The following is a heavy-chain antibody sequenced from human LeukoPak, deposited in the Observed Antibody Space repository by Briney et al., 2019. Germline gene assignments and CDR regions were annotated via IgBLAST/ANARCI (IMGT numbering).Heavy chain of an antibody. V-gene: IGHV4-31*03. CDR2: IHHSGST. D-gene: IGHD4-11*01. CDR1: GGSISSGNYY. J-gene: IGHJ4*02. CDR3: ARDRYSNYVGVPTGFDY. Sequence: NTSETLSLTCTVSGGSISSGNYYWSCIRQHPGKGLEWIGYIHHSGSTYYNPSLKSRVIISVDTSKNQFSLKLNSVTAADTAVYYCARDRYSNYVGVPTGFDYWGQGTLVTVSS.